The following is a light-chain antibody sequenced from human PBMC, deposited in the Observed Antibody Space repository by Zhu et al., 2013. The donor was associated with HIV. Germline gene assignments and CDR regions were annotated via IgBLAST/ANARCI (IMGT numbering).Light chain of an antibody. CDR2: ATS. V-gene: IGKV1-27*01. J-gene: IGKJ4*01. Sequence: IQMTQSPSSLSASVGDRVTITCRATQDIANNLAWYQQKPGKAPTLLLYATSTLQPGVPSRFRGSGSGTGFTLTISNFQPDDVAVYFCQHYNSAPLTFGRRANVE. CDR3: QHYNSAPLT. CDR1: QDIANN.